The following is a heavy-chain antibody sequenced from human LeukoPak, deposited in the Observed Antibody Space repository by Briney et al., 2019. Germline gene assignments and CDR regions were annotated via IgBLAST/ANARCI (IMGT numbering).Heavy chain of an antibody. CDR1: GFSLSTSAGG. CDR3: ARSYSDYDYFNNWFDP. Sequence: SGPTVVKPTQTRTLTWTFSGFSLSTSAGGVGWIRQASGKALEYLPLINWNDHKRNSPSLKSRLTISKDTSKNQVVLTMTNMDPVDTATYYCARSYSDYDYFNNWFDPWGQGTLVTVSS. CDR2: INWNDHK. V-gene: IGHV2-5*01. J-gene: IGHJ5*02. D-gene: IGHD5-12*01.